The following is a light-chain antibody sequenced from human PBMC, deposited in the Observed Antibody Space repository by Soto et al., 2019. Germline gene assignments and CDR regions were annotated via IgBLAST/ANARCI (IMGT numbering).Light chain of an antibody. J-gene: IGKJ5*01. CDR2: GAS. CDR3: QQYNNWPPVT. CDR1: QSVGSN. Sequence: ELLLTQSPATPSVSPGERATLSCRASQSVGSNLAWYQQKPGQAPRLLIYGASTRATGIPARFSGSGSGTEFTLTISSLQSEDFALYYCQQYNNWPPVTFGQGTRLEIK. V-gene: IGKV3-15*01.